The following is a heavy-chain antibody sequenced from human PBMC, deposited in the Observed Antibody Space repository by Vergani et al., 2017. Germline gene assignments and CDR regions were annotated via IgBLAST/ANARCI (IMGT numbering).Heavy chain of an antibody. CDR3: ASDTHSGQRADR. CDR1: GDSVSSNTAA. V-gene: IGHV6-1*01. Sequence: QVQLQQSGPGLVKPSQTLSLTCVISGDSVSSNTAAWNWLRQSPSRGLEWLGRTYYRSKLYNDYAVSVKSRITINPDTSKDQFSLQLNSVTPEDTAVYYCASDTHSGQRADRWGQGIMVTVTS. CDR2: TYYRSKLYN. J-gene: IGHJ5*02. D-gene: IGHD6-19*01.